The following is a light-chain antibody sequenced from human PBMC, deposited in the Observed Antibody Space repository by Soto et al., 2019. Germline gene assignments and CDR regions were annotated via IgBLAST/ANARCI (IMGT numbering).Light chain of an antibody. CDR2: DAS. V-gene: IGKV3-11*01. Sequence: EIVMTQSPATLSLSPGERATLSCRASQSVSNYLAWYQQKPGQAPRLLIYDASHRASGIPARFSGSGSGTDFTLTISSLEPEDSAVYYCQQRSIGVTFGGGTKVEIK. J-gene: IGKJ4*01. CDR1: QSVSNY. CDR3: QQRSIGVT.